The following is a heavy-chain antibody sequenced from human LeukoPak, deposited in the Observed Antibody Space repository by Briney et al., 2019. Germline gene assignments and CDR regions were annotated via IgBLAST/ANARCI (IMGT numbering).Heavy chain of an antibody. D-gene: IGHD6-19*01. CDR2: INHSGST. V-gene: IGHV4-39*07. J-gene: IGHJ6*03. Sequence: SETLSLTCTVSGGSISSSSYYWSWIRQPPGKGLEWIGEINHSGSTNYNPSLKSRVTISVDTSKNQFSLRLSSVTAADTAVYYCARTILYSSGWYFYYYYYMDVWGKGTTVTVSS. CDR1: GGSISSSSYY. CDR3: ARTILYSSGWYFYYYYYMDV.